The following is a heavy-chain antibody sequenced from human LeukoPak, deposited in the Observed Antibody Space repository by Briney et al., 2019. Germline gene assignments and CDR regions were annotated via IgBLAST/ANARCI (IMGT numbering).Heavy chain of an antibody. CDR1: GFTFSSYA. Sequence: GGSLRLSCAASGFTFSSYAMSWVRQAPGKGLEWVSAISGGGGSTYYADSVKGRFTISRDNSKNTLYLQMNSLRAEDTAVYYCAKDTLAAAGTGYYYYYYGMDVWGQGTTVTVSS. V-gene: IGHV3-23*01. D-gene: IGHD6-13*01. CDR2: ISGGGGST. J-gene: IGHJ6*02. CDR3: AKDTLAAAGTGYYYYYYGMDV.